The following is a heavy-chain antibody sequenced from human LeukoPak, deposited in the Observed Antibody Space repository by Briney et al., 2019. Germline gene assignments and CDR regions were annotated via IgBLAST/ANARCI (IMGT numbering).Heavy chain of an antibody. CDR2: IYPGDSDT. D-gene: IGHD3-22*01. Sequence: GESLKISFKGSGYRFTSYWIGWVRPMPGKSLEWMGIIYPGDSDTRYSPSFQGQVTISADKSISTAYLQWSSLKASDTAMYYCARNSYYYDSSGYYKSFDYRGQGTLVTVSS. CDR1: GYRFTSYW. CDR3: ARNSYYYDSSGYYKSFDY. V-gene: IGHV5-51*01. J-gene: IGHJ4*02.